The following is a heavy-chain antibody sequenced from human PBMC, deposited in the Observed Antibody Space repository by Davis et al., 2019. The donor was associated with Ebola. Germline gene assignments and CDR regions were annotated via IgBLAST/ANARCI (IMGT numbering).Heavy chain of an antibody. CDR1: GYSFTNYW. Sequence: GESLKISCQGSGYSFTNYWIAWVRQLPGKGPEWMGVIYSGDSDTRYSPSFQGQVTISADKSISTAYLQWSSLKASDTAMYYCASSPYYDYVWGSYRWSFWDYWGQGTLVTVSS. J-gene: IGHJ4*02. CDR2: IYSGDSDT. CDR3: ASSPYYDYVWGSYRWSFWDY. V-gene: IGHV5-51*01. D-gene: IGHD3-16*02.